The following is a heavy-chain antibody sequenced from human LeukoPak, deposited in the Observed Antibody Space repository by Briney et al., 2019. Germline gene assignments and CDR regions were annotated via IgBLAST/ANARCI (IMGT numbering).Heavy chain of an antibody. Sequence: PGGSLRLSCAASGFTFSNYGMHWVRQAPGKGLEWVALISNDGSNIYYADSVKGRFTISRDNSKNTLYLQMNSLRAEDTAVYYCARAESLAAAGTGYFDYWGQGTLVTVSS. D-gene: IGHD6-13*01. CDR1: GFTFSNYG. V-gene: IGHV3-30*03. CDR3: ARAESLAAAGTGYFDY. CDR2: ISNDGSNI. J-gene: IGHJ4*02.